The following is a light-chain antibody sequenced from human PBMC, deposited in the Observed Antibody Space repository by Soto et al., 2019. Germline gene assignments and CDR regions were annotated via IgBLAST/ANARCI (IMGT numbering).Light chain of an antibody. CDR3: QQRSSWPRT. Sequence: EIVLTQSPATLSLSPGERVTLACRASQSVSSYLAWYQQKPGQAPRVVIYDASNRATGIPPRFSGSGSGTDFTLTISSLEPEDFAVYYCQQRSSWPRTFGQGTKVEIK. CDR2: DAS. J-gene: IGKJ1*01. CDR1: QSVSSY. V-gene: IGKV3-11*01.